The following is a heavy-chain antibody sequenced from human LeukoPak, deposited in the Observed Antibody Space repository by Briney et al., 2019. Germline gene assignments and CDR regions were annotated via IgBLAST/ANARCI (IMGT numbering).Heavy chain of an antibody. CDR2: IYYSGST. Sequence: PSETLSLTCTVSGGSISSYYWSWIRQPPGKGLEWIGYIYYSGSTNYNPSLKSRVTISVDTSKNQFSLKLSSVTAADTAVYYCARISPQGLRYFDWLLALDYWGQGTPVTVSS. D-gene: IGHD3-9*01. J-gene: IGHJ4*02. V-gene: IGHV4-59*01. CDR1: GGSISSYY. CDR3: ARISPQGLRYFDWLLALDY.